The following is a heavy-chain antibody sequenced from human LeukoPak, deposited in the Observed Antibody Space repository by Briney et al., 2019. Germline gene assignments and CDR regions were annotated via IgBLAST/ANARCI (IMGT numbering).Heavy chain of an antibody. J-gene: IGHJ4*02. Sequence: GGSLRLSCAASGFTFSSYAMSWVRQAPGKGLEWVSSISGSGSNTHYADSVQGRLTIPRDNTKNTLYLQMNSLRAEDTAVYYCAKVGGNVVFWGQGTLVTVSS. CDR2: ISGSGSNT. CDR1: GFTFSSYA. CDR3: AKVGGNVVF. V-gene: IGHV3-23*01. D-gene: IGHD4-23*01.